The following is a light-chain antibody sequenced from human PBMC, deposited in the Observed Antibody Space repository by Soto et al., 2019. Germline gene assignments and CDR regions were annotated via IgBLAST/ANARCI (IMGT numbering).Light chain of an antibody. V-gene: IGLV2-14*01. J-gene: IGLJ2*01. CDR2: EVS. Sequence: QSALTQPASVSGSPGQSITISCTGASSDVGLYDFVSWYQQHPGKAPKLMIYEVSNRPSGVSDRFSGSKSGNTASLSISGLQAEDEGDYYCYSYTSSSTVVFGGGTKVTVL. CDR1: SSDVGLYDF. CDR3: YSYTSSSTVV.